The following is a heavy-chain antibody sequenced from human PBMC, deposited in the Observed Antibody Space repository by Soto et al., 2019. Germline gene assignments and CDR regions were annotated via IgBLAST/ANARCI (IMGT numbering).Heavy chain of an antibody. CDR3: ARDTGYCSGGSCYSGWFDP. Sequence: SVKVSCKASGFTFSSSAVQWVRQARGQRLEWIGKIVVGSGNTNYAQKFQERVTITRDMSTSTAYMELSSLRSDDTAVYYCARDTGYCSGGSCYSGWFDPWGQGTLVTVSS. V-gene: IGHV1-58*01. J-gene: IGHJ5*02. CDR1: GFTFSSSA. CDR2: IVVGSGNT. D-gene: IGHD2-15*01.